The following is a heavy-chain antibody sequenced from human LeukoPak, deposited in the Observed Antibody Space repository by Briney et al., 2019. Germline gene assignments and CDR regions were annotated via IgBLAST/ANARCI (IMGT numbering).Heavy chain of an antibody. CDR3: ARSKSYSSGWTDFDY. CDR1: GFXFSNYD. D-gene: IGHD6-19*01. Sequence: GGSLRLSCAASGFXFSNYDMHWVRQAPGKGLEWVSVIGTAGNTYYLGSVKGRFTISRENAKNSLYLQMNSLRAGDTAIYYCARSKSYSSGWTDFDYWGQGTLVTVSS. J-gene: IGHJ4*02. CDR2: IGTAGNT. V-gene: IGHV3-13*01.